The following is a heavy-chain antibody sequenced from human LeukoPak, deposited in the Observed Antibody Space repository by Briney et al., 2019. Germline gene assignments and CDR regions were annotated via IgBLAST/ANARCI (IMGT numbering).Heavy chain of an antibody. D-gene: IGHD5-12*01. J-gene: IGHJ6*03. Sequence: SETLSLTCTVPGGSISSYYWSWIRQPPGKGLEWNGYIYYSGSTNYNPSLKSRVTISVDTSKNQFSLKLSSVTAADTAVYYCASSGHTSWVGFYYYYMDVWGKGTTVTVSS. CDR2: IYYSGST. V-gene: IGHV4-59*01. CDR3: ASSGHTSWVGFYYYYMDV. CDR1: GGSISSYY.